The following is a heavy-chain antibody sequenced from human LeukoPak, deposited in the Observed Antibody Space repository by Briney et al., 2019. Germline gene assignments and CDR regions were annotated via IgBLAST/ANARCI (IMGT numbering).Heavy chain of an antibody. CDR3: AKVPIAVAAPPYFDY. J-gene: IGHJ4*02. V-gene: IGHV3-9*01. CDR2: ISWNSGSI. D-gene: IGHD6-19*01. Sequence: PEGSLRLSCAASGFTFDDYAMHWVRQAPGKGLEWVSGISWNSGSIGYADSVKGRFTISRDNAKNSLYLQMNSLRAEDTALYYCAKVPIAVAAPPYFDYWGQGTLVTVSS. CDR1: GFTFDDYA.